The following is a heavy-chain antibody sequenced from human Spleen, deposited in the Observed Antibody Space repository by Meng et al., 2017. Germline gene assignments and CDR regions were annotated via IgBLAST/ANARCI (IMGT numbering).Heavy chain of an antibody. J-gene: IGHJ5*02. CDR2: INHSGST. Sequence: QGQLQQLGAGLLKPAETLSLTCAVYGGSFRGYYWSWIRQPPGKGLEWIGEINHSGSTNYNPSLKSRVTISVDTSKNQFSLKLSSVTAADTAVYYCARGPIAAAGRAYYWFDPWGQGTLVTVSS. CDR1: GGSFRGYY. CDR3: ARGPIAAAGRAYYWFDP. V-gene: IGHV4-34*01. D-gene: IGHD6-13*01.